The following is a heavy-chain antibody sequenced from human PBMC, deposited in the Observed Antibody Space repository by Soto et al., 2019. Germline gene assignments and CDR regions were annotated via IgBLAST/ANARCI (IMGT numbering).Heavy chain of an antibody. D-gene: IGHD6-19*01. J-gene: IGHJ5*02. CDR2: IIPILGIA. CDR3: AIDQLSSGWRSNWFDP. CDR1: GGTFSSYT. Sequence: QVQLVQSGAEVKKPGSSVKVSCKASGGTFSSYTISWVRQAPGQGLEWMGRIIPILGIANYAQKFQGRVTITADKSTSTAYMELSSLRSEDTAVYYCAIDQLSSGWRSNWFDPWGQGTLVTVSS. V-gene: IGHV1-69*08.